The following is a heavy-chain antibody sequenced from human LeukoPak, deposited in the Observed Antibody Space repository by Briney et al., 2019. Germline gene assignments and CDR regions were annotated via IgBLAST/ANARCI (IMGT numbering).Heavy chain of an antibody. J-gene: IGHJ4*02. Sequence: GGSLRLSCAASGFSFSDAWMSWVRQIPGKGLEWVGRIESKTDGGTTDYAAPVKGGFTISRDDSTNTLYLQMNSLKSEDTAVYYCTTYGSGRKFDYWGQGILVTVFS. V-gene: IGHV3-15*04. CDR2: IESKTDGGTT. CDR3: TTYGSGRKFDY. D-gene: IGHD3-10*01. CDR1: GFSFSDAW.